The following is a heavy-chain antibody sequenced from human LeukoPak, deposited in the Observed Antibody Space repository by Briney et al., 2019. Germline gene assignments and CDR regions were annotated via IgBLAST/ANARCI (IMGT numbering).Heavy chain of an antibody. CDR2: INPSGGST. Sequence: ASVKVSCKSSGYTFTNYYMHWVRQAPGQGLEWMGLINPSGGSTSYAEKFQGRVIMTRDMSTSTVYMELSSLRSEDTAVYYCARDYCSGGSCYSFLDYWGQGTLVTVSS. D-gene: IGHD2-15*01. V-gene: IGHV1-46*01. J-gene: IGHJ4*02. CDR1: GYTFTNYY. CDR3: ARDYCSGGSCYSFLDY.